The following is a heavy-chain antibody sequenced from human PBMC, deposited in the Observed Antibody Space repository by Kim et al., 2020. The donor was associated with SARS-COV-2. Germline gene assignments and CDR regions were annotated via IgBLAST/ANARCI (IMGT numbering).Heavy chain of an antibody. D-gene: IGHD3-9*01. CDR1: GFTFSNAW. J-gene: IGHJ4*02. Sequence: GGSLRLSCAASGFTFSNAWMSWVRQAPGKGLEWVGRIKSKTDGGTTDYAAPVKGRFTISRDDSKNTLYLQMNSLKTEDTAVYYCTTDLRPAGGQPQVTGYYGWGGDYWGQGTLVTVSS. CDR3: TTDLRPAGGQPQVTGYYGWGGDY. CDR2: IKSKTDGGTT. V-gene: IGHV3-15*01.